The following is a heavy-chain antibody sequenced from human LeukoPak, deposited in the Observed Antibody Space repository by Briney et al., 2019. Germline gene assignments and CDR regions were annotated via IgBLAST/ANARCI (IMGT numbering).Heavy chain of an antibody. Sequence: SVEVSSKASGGTFSSYAISWVRQAPGEGVEWMVGISPIFGTANYGQKFQGRVTITADESTSTAYMELSSLRSEDTAVYYCASSIAVDMGFDPWGQGTLVTVSS. CDR3: ASSIAVDMGFDP. V-gene: IGHV1-69*13. D-gene: IGHD6-19*01. CDR2: ISPIFGTA. J-gene: IGHJ5*02. CDR1: GGTFSSYA.